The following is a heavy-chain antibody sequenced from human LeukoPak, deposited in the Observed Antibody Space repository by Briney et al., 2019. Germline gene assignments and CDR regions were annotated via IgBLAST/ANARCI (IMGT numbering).Heavy chain of an antibody. V-gene: IGHV3-30*18. CDR1: GFTFSSYG. Sequence: GGSLRLSCAASGFTFSSYGMHWVRQAPGKGLEWVAVISYDGSNKYYADSVKGRFTISRDNSKNTLYLQMNSLRAEDTAVYYCAKDLPYYDFWSGRPTFYGMDVWGQGTTVTVPS. CDR2: ISYDGSNK. J-gene: IGHJ6*02. D-gene: IGHD3-3*01. CDR3: AKDLPYYDFWSGRPTFYGMDV.